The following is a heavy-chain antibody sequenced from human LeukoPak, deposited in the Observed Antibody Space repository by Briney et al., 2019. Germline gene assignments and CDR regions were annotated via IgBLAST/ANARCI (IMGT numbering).Heavy chain of an antibody. CDR3: ARHPPRDGSAFDY. J-gene: IGHJ4*02. V-gene: IGHV4-39*01. CDR2: MYYSGTT. Sequence: SETLSLTCTVSGGSLSSGSYYWGWIRQPPGTGLEWIASMYYSGTTFYSPSLKSRVTISVDTSKNQLSLKLGSVTAADTAVYYCARHPPRDGSAFDYWGQGTLVTVSS. CDR1: GGSLSSGSYY.